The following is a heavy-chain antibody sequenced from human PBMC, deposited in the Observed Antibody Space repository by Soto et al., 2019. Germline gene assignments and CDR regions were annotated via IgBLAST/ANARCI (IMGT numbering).Heavy chain of an antibody. J-gene: IGHJ3*02. CDR1: GYPFTSYA. CDR2: INAGNGNT. CDR3: ARERVNYYDSSGHDAFDI. V-gene: IGHV1-3*01. Sequence: XAVKVSSKASGYPFTSYAMHWVRQSPGQRLEWMGWINAGNGNTKYSQKFQGRVTIARDTSASTAYMELSSLRSEDTAVYYCARERVNYYDSSGHDAFDIWGQGTMVTVSS. D-gene: IGHD3-22*01.